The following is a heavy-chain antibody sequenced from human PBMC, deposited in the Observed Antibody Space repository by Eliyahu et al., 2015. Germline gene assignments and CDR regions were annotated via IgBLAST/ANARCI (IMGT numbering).Heavy chain of an antibody. CDR2: IIPIFGTA. Sequence: QVQLVQSGAEVKKPGSSVKVSCKASGGXFSSYAISWVRQAPGQGLEWMGGIIPIFGTANYAQKFQGRVTITADKSTSTAYMELSSLRSEDTAVYYCAREIPAAAMGDYYYYGMDVWGQGTTVTVSS. J-gene: IGHJ6*02. CDR3: AREIPAAAMGDYYYYGMDV. CDR1: GGXFSSYA. V-gene: IGHV1-69*06. D-gene: IGHD2-2*01.